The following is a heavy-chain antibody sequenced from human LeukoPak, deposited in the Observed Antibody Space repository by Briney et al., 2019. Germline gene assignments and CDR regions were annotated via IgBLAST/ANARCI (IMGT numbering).Heavy chain of an antibody. CDR3: ARGLTGTSRGLNWFDP. CDR2: VNLQGST. J-gene: IGHJ5*02. V-gene: IGHV4-4*02. Sequence: PSETLSLTCGVSGGSITNTNYWTWVRQPPGKGLEWIGEVNLQGSTYYNPSLKSRVTISVDTSKNQFSLKLSSVTAADTAVYYCARGLTGTSRGLNWFDPWGQGTLVTVSS. D-gene: IGHD1-7*01. CDR1: GGSITNTNY.